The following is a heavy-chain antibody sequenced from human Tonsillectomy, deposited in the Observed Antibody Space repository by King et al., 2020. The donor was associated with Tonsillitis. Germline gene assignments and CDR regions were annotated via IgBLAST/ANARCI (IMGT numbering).Heavy chain of an antibody. CDR1: GGSVSSGSYY. CDR2: IYYSGST. CDR3: ARDLFSSSWYDVRYYYYYGMDV. J-gene: IGHJ6*02. D-gene: IGHD6-13*01. Sequence: QLQESGPGLVKPSETLSLTCTVSGGSVSSGSYYWRWIRQPPGKGLEWIGYIYYSGSTNYNPSLKSRVTISVDTSKNQFSLKLSSVTAADTAVYYCARDLFSSSWYDVRYYYYYGMDVWGQGTTVTVSS. V-gene: IGHV4-61*01.